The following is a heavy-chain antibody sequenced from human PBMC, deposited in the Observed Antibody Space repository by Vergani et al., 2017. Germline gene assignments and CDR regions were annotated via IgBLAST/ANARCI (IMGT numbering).Heavy chain of an antibody. CDR2: LTGGGGST. V-gene: IGHV3-23*01. D-gene: IGHD1-26*01. CDR1: GFTFSTYA. Sequence: EVQLLESGGSLKQPGGSVRLSCAASGFTFSTYAMHWVRQAPGKGLEWVSALTGGGGSTYYAGSFKGRFIISRDNSRDTLYLQMNSLRPEDTATYYCVKDAVSYENFFDSWGQGTLVTVSS. J-gene: IGHJ4*02. CDR3: VKDAVSYENFFDS.